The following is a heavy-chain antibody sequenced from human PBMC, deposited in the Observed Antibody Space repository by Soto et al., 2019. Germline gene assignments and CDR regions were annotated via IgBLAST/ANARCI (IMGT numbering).Heavy chain of an antibody. V-gene: IGHV1-3*01. CDR1: GYTFTSYA. J-gene: IGHJ3*02. CDR2: INAGNGNT. Sequence: QVQLVQSGAEVKKPGASVKVSCKASGYTFTSYAMHWVRQAPGQRLEWMGWINAGNGNTKYSQKFQGRVTITRDTSASSVYMDLSSLRSEDTAVYYCASDTPWIQLWGDAFDIWGQGTIVTVSS. D-gene: IGHD5-18*01. CDR3: ASDTPWIQLWGDAFDI.